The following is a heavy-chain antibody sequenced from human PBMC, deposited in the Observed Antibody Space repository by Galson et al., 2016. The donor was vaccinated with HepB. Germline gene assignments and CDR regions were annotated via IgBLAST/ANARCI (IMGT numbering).Heavy chain of an antibody. Sequence: SLRLSCAASGFTVSNNYMSWVRQAPGKGLEGVSVIYSGGRTYYTDSVKGRFTISRDSSKNTLYLQMNSLRAEDTAVYYCASMGGGSGSWYKDWGQGNLVTVSS. CDR1: GFTVSNNY. CDR3: ASMGGGSGSWYKD. V-gene: IGHV3-53*01. J-gene: IGHJ4*02. CDR2: IYSGGRT. D-gene: IGHD6-13*01.